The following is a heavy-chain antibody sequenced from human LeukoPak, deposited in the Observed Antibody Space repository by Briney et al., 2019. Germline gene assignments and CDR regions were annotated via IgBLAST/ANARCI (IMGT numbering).Heavy chain of an antibody. V-gene: IGHV3-33*01. CDR1: GLTFSNYG. J-gene: IGHJ4*02. CDR3: ARYNTGSVDY. D-gene: IGHD1-14*01. CDR2: IWYDGSKK. Sequence: PGRSLRLSCKASGLTFSNYGMHWVRQAPGKGLEWVAVIWYDGSKKYYADSVKGRFTISRDNSKNTLYLQMDSLRAEDTAVYHCARYNTGSVDYWGQGTLVTVSS.